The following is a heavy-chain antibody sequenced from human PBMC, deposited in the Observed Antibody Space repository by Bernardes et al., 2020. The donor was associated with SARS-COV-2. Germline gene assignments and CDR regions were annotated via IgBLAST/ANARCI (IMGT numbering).Heavy chain of an antibody. CDR2: IYYSGST. J-gene: IGHJ3*02. Sequence: SEPLSLTCTVSGCSISSSSYYWGWLRQPPGKGLEWIGSIYYSGSTYYNPSLKSRVTISVDTSKNQFSLKLSSVTAADTAVYYCARQRGGQVDAFDIWGQGTMVTVSS. CDR3: ARQRGGQVDAFDI. CDR1: GCSISSSSYY. V-gene: IGHV4-39*01.